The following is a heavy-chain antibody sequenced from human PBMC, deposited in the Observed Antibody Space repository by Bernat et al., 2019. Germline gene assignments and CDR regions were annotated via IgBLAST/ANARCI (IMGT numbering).Heavy chain of an antibody. D-gene: IGHD3-22*01. V-gene: IGHV4-4*02. CDR3: ARTSRRGYYDSSGYYYFDY. CDR1: GGSISSSNW. CDR2: IYHSGST. Sequence: QVQLQESGPGLVKPSGTLSLTCAVSGGSISSSNWWSWVRQPPEKGLEWIGEIYHSGSTNYNPSLKSRVTISVDKSKNQFSLKLSSVTAADTAVYYCARTSRRGYYDSSGYYYFDYWGQGTLVTVSS. J-gene: IGHJ4*02.